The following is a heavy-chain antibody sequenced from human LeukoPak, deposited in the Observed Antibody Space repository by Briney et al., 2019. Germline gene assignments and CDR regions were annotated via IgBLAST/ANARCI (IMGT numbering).Heavy chain of an antibody. CDR3: TKAHTTENWVFFDY. CDR2: ISYDGSNK. V-gene: IGHV3-30*18. Sequence: PGGSLRLSCAAPGFTFSSYGMHWVRQAPGKGLEWVAVISYDGSNKYYADSVKGRFIISRDNSKNTLYLQMNSLGAEDTAVYYCTKAHTTENWVFFDYWGQGTLVTVSS. J-gene: IGHJ4*02. CDR1: GFTFSSYG. D-gene: IGHD7-27*01.